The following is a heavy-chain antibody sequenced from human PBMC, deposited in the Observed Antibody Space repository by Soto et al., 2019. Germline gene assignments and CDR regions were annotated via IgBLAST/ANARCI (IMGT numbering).Heavy chain of an antibody. D-gene: IGHD1-26*01. J-gene: IGHJ4*02. CDR3: ARVAVGSRLSLDY. V-gene: IGHV1-69*01. Sequence: QVQLVQSGAEVKKPGSSVTVSCKASGGTFSSYTISWVRQAPGQGLEWMAGISPIFGTPIYAQKFQDRVTIAADDSTMTAYMEMNRLTSEHTAVYYCARVAVGSRLSLDYWGQGTLVTISS. CDR2: ISPIFGTP. CDR1: GGTFSSYT.